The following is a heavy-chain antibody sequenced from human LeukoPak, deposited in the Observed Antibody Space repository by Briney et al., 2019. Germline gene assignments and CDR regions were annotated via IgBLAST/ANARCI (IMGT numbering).Heavy chain of an antibody. V-gene: IGHV3-7*01. CDR3: TTALNFDILTGLYQPIAAFDI. CDR2: IKQDGSEK. Sequence: PGGSLRLSCAASGFTFSSYWMSWVRQAPGKGLEWVANIKQDGSEKYYVDSVKGRFTISRDNAKNSLYLQMNSLRAEDTAVYYCTTALNFDILTGLYQPIAAFDIWGQGTLVTVSS. J-gene: IGHJ3*02. CDR1: GFTFSSYW. D-gene: IGHD3-9*01.